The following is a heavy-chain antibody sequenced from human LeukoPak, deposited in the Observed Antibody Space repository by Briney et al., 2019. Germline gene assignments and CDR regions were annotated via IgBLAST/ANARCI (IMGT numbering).Heavy chain of an antibody. Sequence: GGSLRLSCAASGFTFSSYAMTWLRQAPGKGLEWVSAISGSGDSTNHADSVKGRFTISRDNSRNTLYLQMNSLRVADTAIYYCAKGTIPVPRGVDYWGQGTLVTVSS. D-gene: IGHD1/OR15-1a*01. CDR3: AKGTIPVPRGVDY. V-gene: IGHV3-23*01. J-gene: IGHJ4*02. CDR1: GFTFSSYA. CDR2: ISGSGDST.